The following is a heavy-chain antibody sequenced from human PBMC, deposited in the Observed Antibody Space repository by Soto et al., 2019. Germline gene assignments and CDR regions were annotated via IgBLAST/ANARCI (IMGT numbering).Heavy chain of an antibody. D-gene: IGHD3-10*01. CDR1: GYTFAGYY. CDR3: ARGPYYYGSGSYPAPFFDY. V-gene: IGHV1-2*04. J-gene: IGHJ4*02. CDR2: INPNSGGT. Sequence: ASVKVSCKASGYTFAGYYMHWVRQAPGQGLEWMGWINPNSGGTNYAQKFQGWVTMTRDTSISTAYMELSRLRSDDTAVYYCARGPYYYGSGSYPAPFFDYWGQGTLVTVSS.